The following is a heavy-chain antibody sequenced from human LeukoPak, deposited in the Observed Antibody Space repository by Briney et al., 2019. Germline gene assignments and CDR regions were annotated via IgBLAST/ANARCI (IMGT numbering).Heavy chain of an antibody. J-gene: IGHJ4*02. CDR1: GGSISSGGYY. Sequence: SETLSLTCTVSGGSISSGGYYWSWIRQYSGKGLEWIGYIYNSRRTYYNPSLKSRLTISMDTSKNQFPLTLRSVAAADTAIYYCARDSSGKHYFEDWGQGALVTVSS. CDR3: ARDSSGKHYFED. D-gene: IGHD3-22*01. V-gene: IGHV4-31*03. CDR2: IYNSRRT.